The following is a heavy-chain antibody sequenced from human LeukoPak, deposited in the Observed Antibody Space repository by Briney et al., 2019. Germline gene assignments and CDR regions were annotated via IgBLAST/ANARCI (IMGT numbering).Heavy chain of an antibody. V-gene: IGHV3-33*01. Sequence: GGSLRLSRAASGFTFSNYGMHWVRQAPGKGLEWVAVIWYDGSNKYYADSVKGRFTISRDNSKNTLYLQMNSLRAEDTAVYYCTRDFSGYTYGPDYRGQGTLVTVSS. J-gene: IGHJ4*02. CDR2: IWYDGSNK. D-gene: IGHD5-18*01. CDR3: TRDFSGYTYGPDY. CDR1: GFTFSNYG.